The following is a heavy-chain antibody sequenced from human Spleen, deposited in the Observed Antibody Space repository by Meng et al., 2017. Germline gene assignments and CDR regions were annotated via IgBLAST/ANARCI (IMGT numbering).Heavy chain of an antibody. D-gene: IGHD3-22*01. CDR2: IYHSGST. Sequence: SETLSLTCTVSGYSISSGYYWGWIRQPPGKGLEWIGSIYHSGSTYYNPSLKSRVIISVDTSKNQFSLKLSSVTAADTAVYYCARVSTYYYDSSGYYPFYFDYWGQGTLVTVSS. CDR3: ARVSTYYYDSSGYYPFYFDY. CDR1: GYSISSGYY. J-gene: IGHJ4*02. V-gene: IGHV4-38-2*02.